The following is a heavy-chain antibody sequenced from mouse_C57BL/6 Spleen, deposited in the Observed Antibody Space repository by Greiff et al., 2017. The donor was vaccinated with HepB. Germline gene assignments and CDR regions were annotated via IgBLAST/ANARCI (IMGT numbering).Heavy chain of an antibody. CDR2: INPNYGGT. CDR1: GYTFTDYY. D-gene: IGHD3-3*01. J-gene: IGHJ4*01. V-gene: IGHV1-26*01. CDR3: ARDSKGAMDY. Sequence: EVQLQQSGPELVKPGASVKISCKASGYTFTDYYMNWVKQSHGRGLEWIGDINPNYGGTSYNGKFKGKATLTVDKSSSTAYMELRSLTSEDAAVYYCARDSKGAMDYWGQGTSVTVSS.